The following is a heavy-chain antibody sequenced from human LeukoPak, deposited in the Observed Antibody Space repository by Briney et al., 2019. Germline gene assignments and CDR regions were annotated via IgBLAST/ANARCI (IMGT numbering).Heavy chain of an antibody. CDR1: GYTFTSYG. Sequence: APVKVSCKASGYTFTSYGISWVRQAPGQGLEWMGWISAYNGNTNYAQKLQGRVTMTTDTSTSTAYMELRSLRSDDTAVYYCASIAAAGNSRGAFDIWGQGTMVTVSS. J-gene: IGHJ3*02. CDR3: ASIAAAGNSRGAFDI. D-gene: IGHD6-13*01. CDR2: ISAYNGNT. V-gene: IGHV1-18*01.